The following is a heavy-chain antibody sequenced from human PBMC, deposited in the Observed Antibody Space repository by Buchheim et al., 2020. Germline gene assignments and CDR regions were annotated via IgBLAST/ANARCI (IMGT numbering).Heavy chain of an antibody. CDR3: ARDRHNNNYFVDSY. CDR2: ISYDGSSK. V-gene: IGHV3-30*04. D-gene: IGHD4-11*01. CDR1: GFTYSNFA. Sequence: QVKLVESGGGVVQPGRSLRLSRVASGFTYSNFAMHWVRQAPGKGLGWVADISYDGSSKFFAPSVKGRFTISRDNSRNTVFLQMNSLRPEDTAVYYCARDRHNNNYFVDSYWGQGT. J-gene: IGHJ4*02.